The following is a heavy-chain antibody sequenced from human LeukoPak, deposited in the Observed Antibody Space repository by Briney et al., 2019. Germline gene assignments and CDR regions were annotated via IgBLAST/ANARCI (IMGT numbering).Heavy chain of an antibody. J-gene: IGHJ6*03. CDR3: ARDFSSSSTVYYYYYMDV. CDR1: GGSISSRTYY. V-gene: IGHV4-39*07. D-gene: IGHD6-6*01. Sequence: PSETLSLTCTVSGGSISSRTYYWGWIRQPPGKGLEWIGTIYYSGTTCYNPSLKSRVTISLDTSKNQFSLKLSSVTAADTAIYYCARDFSSSSTVYYYYYMDVWGKGTTVTVSS. CDR2: IYYSGTT.